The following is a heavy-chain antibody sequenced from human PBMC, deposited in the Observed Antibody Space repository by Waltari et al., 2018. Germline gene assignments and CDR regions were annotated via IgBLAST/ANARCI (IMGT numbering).Heavy chain of an antibody. CDR1: GGSISSSSYY. CDR3: ARGGTVINLDWYFDL. Sequence: QLQLQESGPGLVKPSETLSLTCTVSGGSISSSSYYWGWIRQPPGKGLEWIGSIYYRGSTYYNPSLKIRVTISVDTSKNQFSLKLSSVTAADTAVYYCARGGTVINLDWYFDLWGRGTLVTVSS. CDR2: IYYRGST. V-gene: IGHV4-39*07. D-gene: IGHD3-22*01. J-gene: IGHJ2*01.